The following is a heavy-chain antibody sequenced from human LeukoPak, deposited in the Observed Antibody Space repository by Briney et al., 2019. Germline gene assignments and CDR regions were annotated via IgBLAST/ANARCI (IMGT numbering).Heavy chain of an antibody. D-gene: IGHD3-3*01. J-gene: IGHJ6*03. CDR2: IYYSGST. CDR1: GGSISSYY. Sequence: SGTLSLTCTVSGGSISSYYWSWIRQPPGKGLEWSGYIYYSGSTNYNPSLKSRVTISVDTSKNQFSLKLSSVTAADTAVYYCARDNRFLEWYTPYYYYMDVWGKGTTVTVSS. V-gene: IGHV4-59*01. CDR3: ARDNRFLEWYTPYYYYMDV.